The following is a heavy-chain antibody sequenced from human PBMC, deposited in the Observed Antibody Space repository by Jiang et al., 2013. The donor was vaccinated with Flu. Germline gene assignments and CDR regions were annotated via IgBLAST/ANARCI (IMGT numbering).Heavy chain of an antibody. Sequence: GAEVKKPGASVMLSCKASGYTFTSYGVSWVQQAPGQGLEWMGWITPSNGNTDHAQNLQGRVTMTTDTSTSTAYMELRSLRSDDTAVYYCARVYYDYLTGYSYYFDSWGQ. CDR1: GYTFTSYG. CDR2: ITPSNGNT. D-gene: IGHD3-9*01. CDR3: ARVYYDYLTGYSYYFDS. V-gene: IGHV1-18*01. J-gene: IGHJ4*02.